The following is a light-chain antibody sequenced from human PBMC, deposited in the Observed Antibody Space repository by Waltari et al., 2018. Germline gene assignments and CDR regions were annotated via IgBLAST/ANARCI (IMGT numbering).Light chain of an antibody. Sequence: DIQMTQSPSSLSASVGDRVTITCRASQVIGSWLAWYQQKPGKAPRLLIYAASTLQSGVRSRVSGSGSGTDVTLTISSVQSEDFATYFCQEVNRFPYTFGQGTKLEIK. CDR2: AAS. CDR3: QEVNRFPYT. V-gene: IGKV1-12*01. CDR1: QVIGSW. J-gene: IGKJ2*01.